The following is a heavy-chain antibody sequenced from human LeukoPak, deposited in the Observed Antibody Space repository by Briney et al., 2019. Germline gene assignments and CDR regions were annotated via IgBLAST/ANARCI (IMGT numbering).Heavy chain of an antibody. D-gene: IGHD3-22*01. J-gene: IGHJ4*02. CDR3: AKDRAQYYDNSGFTLDY. V-gene: IGHV3-9*01. Sequence: GGSLRLSCAASGFRFDDSAMHWVRQAPGKGLEWVSGISWDSGTIAYADSVKGRFTISRDNTKNSLYLQMNSLRAEDTALYYCAKDRAQYYDNSGFTLDYWGQGTLATVSS. CDR1: GFRFDDSA. CDR2: ISWDSGTI.